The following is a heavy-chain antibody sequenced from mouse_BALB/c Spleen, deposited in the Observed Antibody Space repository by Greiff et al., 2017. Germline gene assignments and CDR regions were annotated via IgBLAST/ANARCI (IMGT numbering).Heavy chain of an antibody. V-gene: IGHV5-12-2*01. CDR1: GFTFSSYT. CDR2: ISNGGGST. Sequence: LVESGGGLVQPGGSLKLSCAASGFTFSSYTMSWVRQTPEKRLEWVAYISNGGGSTYYPDTVKGRFTISRDNAKNTLYLQMSSLKSEDTAMYYCARQNYDYAFAYWGQGTLVTVSA. J-gene: IGHJ3*01. D-gene: IGHD2-4*01. CDR3: ARQNYDYAFAY.